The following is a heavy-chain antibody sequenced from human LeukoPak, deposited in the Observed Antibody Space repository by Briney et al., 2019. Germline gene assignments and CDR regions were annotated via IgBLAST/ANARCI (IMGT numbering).Heavy chain of an antibody. D-gene: IGHD4-17*01. Sequence: GGSLRLSCVASGFTFITNAMNWVRQAPGKGLECVSGISVSGGTTFYADSVKGRFPISRDNSKNTVYLQMNDLRGEDTAVYYCAKSGTTVTTLNWFNLWGQGT. CDR3: AKSGTTVTTLNWFNL. CDR1: GFTFITNA. CDR2: ISVSGGTT. V-gene: IGHV3-23*01. J-gene: IGHJ5*02.